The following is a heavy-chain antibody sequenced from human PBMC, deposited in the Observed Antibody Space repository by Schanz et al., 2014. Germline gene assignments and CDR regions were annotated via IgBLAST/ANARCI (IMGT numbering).Heavy chain of an antibody. CDR3: ARIGGSVFDY. CDR1: GFSFSSYA. Sequence: EVQLLESGGGLVEPGGSLRLSCAASGFSFSSYAMSWVRQAPGKGLEWVSALSEGGGGTHYADSVRGRFTISRDNSKNSLYLQMNSLRAEDTAVYYCARIGGSVFDYWAQGTLVTVSS. V-gene: IGHV3-23*01. CDR2: LSEGGGGT. J-gene: IGHJ4*02. D-gene: IGHD3-10*01.